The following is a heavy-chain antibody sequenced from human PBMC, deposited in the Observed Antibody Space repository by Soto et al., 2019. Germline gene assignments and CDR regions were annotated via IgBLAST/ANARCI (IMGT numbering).Heavy chain of an antibody. Sequence: QVQLQESGPGLVKPSQTLSLTCTVSGGSISSGGYYWICLRQHPGKGLEWIGYIFDSGTTYYNPSLKSRVTISVAPSKSQVSLRLTSVTATDPAVYYCASQASGWYPDYWGQVTLVTVSS. CDR1: GGSISSGGYY. J-gene: IGHJ4*02. D-gene: IGHD6-19*01. CDR3: ASQASGWYPDY. V-gene: IGHV4-31*03. CDR2: IFDSGTT.